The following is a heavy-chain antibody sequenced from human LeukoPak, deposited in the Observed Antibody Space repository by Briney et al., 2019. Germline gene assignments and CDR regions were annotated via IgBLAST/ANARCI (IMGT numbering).Heavy chain of an antibody. Sequence: ASVKVSCRASGYTFTGYYIHWVRQAPGQGLEWMGWINPNSGGTNYAQKFQGWVTMTRDTSISTAYMELSRLRSDDTAVYYCARRRPITIFGVVGFDYWGQGTLVTVSS. CDR2: INPNSGGT. CDR3: ARRRPITIFGVVGFDY. V-gene: IGHV1-2*04. J-gene: IGHJ4*02. CDR1: GYTFTGYY. D-gene: IGHD3-3*01.